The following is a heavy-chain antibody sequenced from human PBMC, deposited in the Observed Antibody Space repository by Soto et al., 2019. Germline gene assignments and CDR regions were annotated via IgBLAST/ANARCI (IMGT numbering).Heavy chain of an antibody. CDR2: IYYSGST. CDR3: ARHVGEWYYYYMDV. V-gene: IGHV4-39*01. D-gene: IGHD3-3*01. J-gene: IGHJ6*03. CDR1: GGSISSSSYY. Sequence: QLQLQESGPGLVKPSETLSLTCTVSGGSISSSSYYWGWIRQPPGKGLEGIGSIYYSGSTYYNPSLKRRITTSVDTSKNQFSLELSAVTAADTAVYYCARHVGEWYYYYMDVWGKGTTVTVSS.